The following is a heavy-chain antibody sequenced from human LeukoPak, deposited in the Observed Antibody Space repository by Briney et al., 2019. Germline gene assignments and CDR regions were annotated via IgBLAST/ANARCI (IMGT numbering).Heavy chain of an antibody. J-gene: IGHJ5*02. CDR2: ISGSGDST. Sequence: GGSLRLSCAASGFTFSSYAMSWVRQAPGKGLEWVSAISGSGDSTYYGDSVKCRFTISRDNSKNTLYLQMNSLRAEDTALYYCAREPASSGWFDPWGQGTLVAVSS. CDR3: AREPASSGWFDP. D-gene: IGHD6-19*01. V-gene: IGHV3-23*01. CDR1: GFTFSSYA.